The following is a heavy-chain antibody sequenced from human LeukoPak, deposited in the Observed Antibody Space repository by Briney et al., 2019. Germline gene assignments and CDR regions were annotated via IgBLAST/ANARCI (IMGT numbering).Heavy chain of an antibody. CDR2: INPNSGDT. CDR1: GYTFTAYY. D-gene: IGHD7-27*01. V-gene: IGHV1-2*02. J-gene: IGHJ4*02. CDR3: ARDLTGSGGG. Sequence: ASVKVSCKASGYTFTAYYMHWVRQAPGQGLEWMGWINPNSGDTNYAQKFQGRVTMTRDTSISTASMELSSLRSDDTAVYYCARDLTGSGGGWGQGTLVTVSS.